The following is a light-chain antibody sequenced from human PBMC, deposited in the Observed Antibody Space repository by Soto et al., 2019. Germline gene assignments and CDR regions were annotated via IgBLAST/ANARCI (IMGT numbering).Light chain of an antibody. Sequence: QPVLTQSPSASASLGASVKLTCTLSSGHSSNAIAWHQQKPEKGPRYLMNVNSDGSHIKGDGIPDRFSGSSSGAERYLTISSLQSEDEADDYCQTWGTGIPVVFGGGTQLTVL. CDR2: VNSDGSH. J-gene: IGLJ7*01. CDR3: QTWGTGIPVV. CDR1: SGHSSNA. V-gene: IGLV4-69*01.